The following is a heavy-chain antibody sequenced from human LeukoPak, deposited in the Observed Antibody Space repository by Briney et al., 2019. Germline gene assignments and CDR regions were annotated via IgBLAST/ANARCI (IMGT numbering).Heavy chain of an antibody. CDR3: AKDTAVQFLEPAF. D-gene: IGHD3-3*01. Sequence: PGGSLRLSCAASGSAFSSYWMSWVRQAPGKGLEWVANIKQDGSEKYYVDSVKGRFTISRDNAKNSLYLQMNSLRVEDTATYYCAKDTAVQFLEPAFWGQGTLVTVSS. CDR2: IKQDGSEK. V-gene: IGHV3-7*01. J-gene: IGHJ4*02. CDR1: GSAFSSYW.